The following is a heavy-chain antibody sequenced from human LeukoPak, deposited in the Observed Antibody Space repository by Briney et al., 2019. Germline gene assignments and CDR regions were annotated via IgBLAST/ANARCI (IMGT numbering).Heavy chain of an antibody. J-gene: IGHJ4*02. CDR1: GGSFSGYY. V-gene: IGHV4-34*01. CDR2: INHSGST. Sequence: SETLSLTCAVYGGSFSGYYWSWIRQPPGKGLEWIGEINHSGSTNYNPSLKSRVTISVDTSKNQFSLKLSSVTAADTAVYYCARGREDYYDSNGYYDGYYWGQGTLVTVSS. D-gene: IGHD3-22*01. CDR3: ARGREDYYDSNGYYDGYY.